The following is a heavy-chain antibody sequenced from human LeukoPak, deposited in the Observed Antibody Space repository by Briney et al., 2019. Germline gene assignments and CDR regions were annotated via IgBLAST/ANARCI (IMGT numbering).Heavy chain of an antibody. CDR3: ARDLSGGSYTNWFDP. J-gene: IGHJ5*02. V-gene: IGHV4-39*07. CDR1: GGSISSSSYY. CDR2: IYYSGST. D-gene: IGHD1-26*01. Sequence: SETLSLTCTVSGGSISSSSYYWGWIRQPPGKGLEWIGSIYYSGSTYYNPSLKSRVTISVDTSKNQFSLKLSSVTAADTAVYYCARDLSGGSYTNWFDPWGQGTLVTVSS.